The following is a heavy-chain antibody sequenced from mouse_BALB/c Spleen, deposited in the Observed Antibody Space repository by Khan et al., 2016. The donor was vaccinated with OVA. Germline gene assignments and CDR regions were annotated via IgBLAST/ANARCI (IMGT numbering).Heavy chain of an antibody. V-gene: IGHV3-6*02. D-gene: IGHD1-1*01. J-gene: IGHJ1*01. CDR1: GYSITSGYY. CDR2: IRYDGSN. CDR3: ARDYDGTSWYFDV. Sequence: EVQLQESGPGLVKPSQSLSLTCSVTGYSITSGYYWNWIRQFPGNKLEWMGYIRYDGSNNYNPSLKNRISITRDTAKNQFFLKLNSVTTEDTVTYDCARDYDGTSWYFDVWGAGTTVTVSS.